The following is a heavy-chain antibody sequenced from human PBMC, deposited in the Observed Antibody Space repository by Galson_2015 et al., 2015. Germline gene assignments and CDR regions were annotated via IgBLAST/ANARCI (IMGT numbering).Heavy chain of an antibody. Sequence: SLRLSCAASGFTFDDYTMHWVRQAPGKGLEWVSLISWDGGSTYYADSVKGRFTISRDNSKNSLYLQMNSLRTEDTALYYCAKLTGYPDQRSQIYHYYYGMDVWGQGTTVTVSS. CDR1: GFTFDDYT. CDR2: ISWDGGST. CDR3: AKLTGYPDQRSQIYHYYYGMDV. V-gene: IGHV3-43*01. D-gene: IGHD3-9*01. J-gene: IGHJ6*02.